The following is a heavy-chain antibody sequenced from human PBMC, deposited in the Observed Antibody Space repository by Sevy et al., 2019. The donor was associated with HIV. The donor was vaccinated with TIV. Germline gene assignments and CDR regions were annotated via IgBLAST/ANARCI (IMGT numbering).Heavy chain of an antibody. D-gene: IGHD3-3*01. CDR3: ARTPTGTIFGVVPAFDI. CDR2: IKQDGSEK. J-gene: IGHJ3*02. V-gene: IGHV3-7*01. CDR1: GFTFSSYW. Sequence: GGSLRLSCAASGFTFSSYWMSWVRQAPGKGLEWVANIKQDGSEKYYVDSVKGRFTISRDNAKNSLYLQMNSLRAGDTAVYYCARTPTGTIFGVVPAFDIWGQGTMVTVSS.